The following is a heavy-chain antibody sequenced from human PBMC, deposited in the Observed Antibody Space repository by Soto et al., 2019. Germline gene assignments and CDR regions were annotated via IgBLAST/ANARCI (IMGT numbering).Heavy chain of an antibody. V-gene: IGHV4-30-4*01. Sequence: NPSETPSLACTVSGGASSSGDYYWSLIRQPPGKGLEWIGYIYYSGSTYYNPSIKSRVTISVDTSKNQFSLKLSSVTAADTAVYYCARVVYGDGWYYFDYWGQGTLVTVSS. CDR1: GGASSSGDYY. CDR2: IYYSGST. D-gene: IGHD4-17*01. CDR3: ARVVYGDGWYYFDY. J-gene: IGHJ4*02.